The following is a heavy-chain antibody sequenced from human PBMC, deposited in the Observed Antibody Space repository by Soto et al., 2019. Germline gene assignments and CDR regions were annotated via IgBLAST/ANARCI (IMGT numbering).Heavy chain of an antibody. CDR2: ISSSSSYI. D-gene: IGHD6-6*01. CDR1: GFTFSSYS. V-gene: IGHV3-21*01. Sequence: EVQLVESGGGLVKPGGSLRLSCAASGFTFSSYSMNWVRQAPGKGLEWVSSISSSSSYIYYADSVKGRFTISRDNAKNSLYLQMNSLRAADTAVYYCERDVSSIASRGRYFDYCGQGTLVTVSS. J-gene: IGHJ4*02. CDR3: ERDVSSIASRGRYFDY.